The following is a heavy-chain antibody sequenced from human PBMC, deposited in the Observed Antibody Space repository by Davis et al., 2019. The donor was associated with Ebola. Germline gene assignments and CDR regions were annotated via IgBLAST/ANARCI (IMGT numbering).Heavy chain of an antibody. D-gene: IGHD6-19*01. J-gene: IGHJ4*02. V-gene: IGHV1-3*01. CDR3: ARVSSWYGSGQFDY. CDR1: GYTFTSYA. Sequence: AASVKVSCKASGYTFTSYAMHWVRQAPGQRLEWMGWINAGNGNTKYSQKFQGRVTITRDTSASTAYMELSSLRSEDTAVYYCARVSSWYGSGQFDYWGQGTLVTVSS. CDR2: INAGNGNT.